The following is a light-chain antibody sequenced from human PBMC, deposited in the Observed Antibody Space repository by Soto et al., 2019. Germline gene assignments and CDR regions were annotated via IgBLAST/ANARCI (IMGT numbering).Light chain of an antibody. Sequence: DIQMTQSPASLSASVGDRVNITCQASQDINNYLRWYQQKAGKAPKLLIYDASKLETGVPSRFSGGGSGTHFTITISSLQPEDIATYYCQQYKDLPPFTFGTGTKVNIK. V-gene: IGKV1-33*01. CDR2: DAS. CDR1: QDINNY. J-gene: IGKJ3*01. CDR3: QQYKDLPPFT.